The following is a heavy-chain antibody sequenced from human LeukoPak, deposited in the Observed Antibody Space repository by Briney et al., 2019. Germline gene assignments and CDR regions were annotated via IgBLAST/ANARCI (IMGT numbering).Heavy chain of an antibody. CDR3: AGALHYNYYETRYFAY. D-gene: IGHD3-22*01. J-gene: IGHJ4*02. CDR1: GFNVRTNY. Sequence: PGGSLRLSCSASGFNVRTNYMFWARQAPGKGLEWVSVMYSDGNAYHADSVRGRFTISRDYSANTLSLHMNSLRVEDTAMYFCAGALHYNYYETRYFAYWGPGTPVTVSP. CDR2: MYSDGNA. V-gene: IGHV3-53*01.